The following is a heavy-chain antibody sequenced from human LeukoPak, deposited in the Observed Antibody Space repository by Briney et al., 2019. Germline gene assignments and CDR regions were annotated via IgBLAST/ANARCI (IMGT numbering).Heavy chain of an antibody. D-gene: IGHD4-17*01. CDR2: IIPVFGTA. CDR1: GGTFSGYG. J-gene: IGHJ2*01. CDR3: ARYGDNDYWYFDL. Sequence: SVKVSCKASGGTFSGYGFSWVRQAPGQGLEWMGKIIPVFGTAIYAQKLQGRVAITTDASTSTVYMALSSLRSEDTAVYYCARYGDNDYWYFDLWGRGSLVTVSS. V-gene: IGHV1-69*05.